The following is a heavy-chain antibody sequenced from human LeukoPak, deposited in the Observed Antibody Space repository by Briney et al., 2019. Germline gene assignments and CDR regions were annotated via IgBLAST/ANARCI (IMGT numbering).Heavy chain of an antibody. D-gene: IGHD1-20*01. Sequence: PRGSLRLSCAASGFTFSRYTMSWVRQAPRKGLEGVSSISSGSDYIYYADSMKGRVTSSRENTKKALDVQMNSLRAEDKAGYYCARDNPAYNWNDGNWFDPWGQGTLVTVSS. V-gene: IGHV3-21*01. CDR1: GFTFSRYT. J-gene: IGHJ5*02. CDR2: ISSGSDYI. CDR3: ARDNPAYNWNDGNWFDP.